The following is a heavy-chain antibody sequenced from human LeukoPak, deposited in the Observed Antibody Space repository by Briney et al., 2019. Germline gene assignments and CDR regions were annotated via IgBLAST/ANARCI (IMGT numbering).Heavy chain of an antibody. V-gene: IGHV1-2*02. CDR2: INPNSGGT. CDR3: ARIGYNHYFDY. CDR1: GYTVTDYY. D-gene: IGHD5-24*01. Sequence: GASVKVSCKASGYTVTDYYLHWVRQAPGQGLEWMGWINPNSGGTNYAQTFQGRVTMTRDTSITTAYLELSRLRSDDTAVYYCARIGYNHYFDYWGRGTLVTVSS. J-gene: IGHJ4*02.